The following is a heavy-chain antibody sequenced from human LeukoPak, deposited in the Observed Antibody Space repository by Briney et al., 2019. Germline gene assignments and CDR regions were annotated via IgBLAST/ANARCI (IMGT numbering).Heavy chain of an antibody. CDR1: GFTFSSYG. J-gene: IGHJ4*02. Sequence: GGSLRLSCAASGFTFSSYGMHWVRQAPGKGLEWVAVISYDGSDKYYADSVKGRFTISRDNSRNTLYLQMNSLRAEDTAVYYCAREQPSTWYFHWGQGTLVTVSS. D-gene: IGHD6-13*01. V-gene: IGHV3-30*19. CDR2: ISYDGSDK. CDR3: AREQPSTWYFH.